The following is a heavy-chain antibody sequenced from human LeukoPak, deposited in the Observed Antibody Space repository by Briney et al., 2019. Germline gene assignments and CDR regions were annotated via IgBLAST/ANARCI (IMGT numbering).Heavy chain of an antibody. Sequence: SGGSLRLSWAASGXSFSSYEMNWVRQAPGKGLEWISYITSSGSTIYYADSVKGRFTISRDNAKNSLYLQMDSLRAEDTAVYYCASSGWLLPYYFDYWGQGTLVTVSS. CDR1: GXSFSSYE. J-gene: IGHJ4*02. D-gene: IGHD3-22*01. V-gene: IGHV3-48*03. CDR3: ASSGWLLPYYFDY. CDR2: ITSSGSTI.